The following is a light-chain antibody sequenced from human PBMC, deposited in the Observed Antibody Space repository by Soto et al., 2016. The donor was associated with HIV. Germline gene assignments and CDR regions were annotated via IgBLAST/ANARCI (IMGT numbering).Light chain of an antibody. CDR3: QVWDNGSDHGDVI. Sequence: SYELTQPPSVSVAPGQTAKITCGRNNIGSKSVHWYQQKAGQAPVLVVYDDSDRPSGIPERFSGSNSGNTATLTISRVEAGDEADYFCQVWDNGSDHGDVIFGGGTKLTVL. CDR1: NIGSKS. J-gene: IGLJ2*01. CDR2: DDS. V-gene: IGLV3-21*02.